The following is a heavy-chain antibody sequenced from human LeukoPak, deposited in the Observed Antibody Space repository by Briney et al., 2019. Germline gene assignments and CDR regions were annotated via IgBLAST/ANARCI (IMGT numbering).Heavy chain of an antibody. Sequence: GGSLRLSCAASGFTFSSYALTWVRQAPGKGLERVSAISGGGDSTYYADSVKGRFTISRDNSKNTLYLQMNSLRAEDTAVYYCAKDGGYDFDYWGQGTLVTVSS. D-gene: IGHD5-12*01. CDR2: ISGGGDST. J-gene: IGHJ4*02. CDR3: AKDGGYDFDY. CDR1: GFTFSSYA. V-gene: IGHV3-23*01.